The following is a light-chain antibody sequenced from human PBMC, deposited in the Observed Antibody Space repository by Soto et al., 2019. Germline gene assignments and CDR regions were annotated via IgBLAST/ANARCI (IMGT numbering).Light chain of an antibody. CDR2: DND. J-gene: IGLJ2*01. CDR3: ATWDRSLSVGV. V-gene: IGLV1-51*01. Sequence: QSVFPQPPSVSAAPGQKGTISCSGSSSNLGNNYVFWYQQLPVTAPKLLIYDNDKRPSGIPDRFSGSKSGTSATLGITGLQTGDEADYYCATWDRSLSVGVFGGGTKLTVL. CDR1: SSNLGNNY.